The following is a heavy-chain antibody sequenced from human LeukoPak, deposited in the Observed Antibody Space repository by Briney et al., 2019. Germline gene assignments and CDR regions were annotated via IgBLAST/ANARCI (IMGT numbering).Heavy chain of an antibody. CDR2: ISGSAAST. V-gene: IGHV3-23*01. CDR1: GFTFSDYA. D-gene: IGHD1-7*01. CDR3: AKYKETWELRAFDI. Sequence: GGSLRLSCAASGFTFSDYAMSWVRQAPGKGLEWVSDISGSAASTYYADSVKGRFTISRDNSKNTLYLQMNSLRAEDTAVYYCAKYKETWELRAFDIWGQGTMVTVSS. J-gene: IGHJ3*02.